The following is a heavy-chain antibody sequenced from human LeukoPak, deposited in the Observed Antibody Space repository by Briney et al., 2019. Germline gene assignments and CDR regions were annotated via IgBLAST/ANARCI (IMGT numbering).Heavy chain of an antibody. J-gene: IGHJ4*02. V-gene: IGHV3-7*01. D-gene: IGHD4/OR15-4a*01. Sequence: GGSLRLSCAASGFTSFNYWMSWVRQAPGKGLEWVANIDLEGSQRFYVDSLKGRFTISRDNANNLVYLQMNSLRAEDTAVYYCARDVDYANPRHDYWGQEISVTVSS. CDR2: IDLEGSQR. CDR1: GFTSFNYW. CDR3: ARDVDYANPRHDY.